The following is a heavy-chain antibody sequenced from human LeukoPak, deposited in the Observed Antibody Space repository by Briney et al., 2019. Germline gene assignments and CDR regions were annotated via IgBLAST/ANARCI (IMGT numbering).Heavy chain of an antibody. V-gene: IGHV3-30-3*01. Sequence: PGGSLRLSCAASGFTFSSYAMHWVRQAPGKGLEWVAVISYDGSNKYYADSVKGRFTISRDNSKNTLYLQMNSLRAEDTAVYYCASVLLWFGELLDPFDYWGQGTLVTVSS. J-gene: IGHJ4*02. CDR1: GFTFSSYA. D-gene: IGHD3-10*01. CDR3: ASVLLWFGELLDPFDY. CDR2: ISYDGSNK.